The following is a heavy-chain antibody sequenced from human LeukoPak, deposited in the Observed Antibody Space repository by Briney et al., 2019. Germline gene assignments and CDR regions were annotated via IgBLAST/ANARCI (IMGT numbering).Heavy chain of an antibody. CDR3: ARDSSSWWYYFDY. D-gene: IGHD6-13*01. Sequence: GGSLRLSCAASGFTFSSYWMSWVRQAPGKGLEWVANIKQDGSEKYYVDSVKGRFTISRDNAKNSLYLQMNSLRAEDTAVHYCARDSSSWWYYFDYWGQGTLVTVSS. V-gene: IGHV3-7*01. J-gene: IGHJ4*02. CDR1: GFTFSSYW. CDR2: IKQDGSEK.